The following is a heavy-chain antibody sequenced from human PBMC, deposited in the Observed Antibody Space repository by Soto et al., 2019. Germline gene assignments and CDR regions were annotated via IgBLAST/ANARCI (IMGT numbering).Heavy chain of an antibody. CDR1: GGSISSGDYY. J-gene: IGHJ5*02. CDR3: ARVLKLLWFGDPTNWFDP. V-gene: IGHV4-30-4*01. Sequence: SETLSLTCTVSGGSISSGDYYWSRIRQPPGKGLEWIGYIYYSGSTYYNPSLKSRVTISVDTSKNQFSLKLSSVTAADTAVYYCARVLKLLWFGDPTNWFDPWGQGTLVTVSS. CDR2: IYYSGST. D-gene: IGHD3-10*01.